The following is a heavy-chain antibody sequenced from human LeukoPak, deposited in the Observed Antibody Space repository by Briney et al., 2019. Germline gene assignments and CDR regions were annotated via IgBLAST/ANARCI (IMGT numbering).Heavy chain of an antibody. D-gene: IGHD1-1*01. CDR1: GDSITSGDYY. Sequence: SQTLSLTCTVSGDSITSGDYYWSWIRQPPGKGLEWIGYIYHSGIAYYHPSLKSRVSISVDTSKNQFSLNLNSVTAADTAVYYCGRAVQASLQPRFDPWGQGTLVTVSS. CDR2: IYHSGIA. V-gene: IGHV4-30-4*08. CDR3: GRAVQASLQPRFDP. J-gene: IGHJ5*02.